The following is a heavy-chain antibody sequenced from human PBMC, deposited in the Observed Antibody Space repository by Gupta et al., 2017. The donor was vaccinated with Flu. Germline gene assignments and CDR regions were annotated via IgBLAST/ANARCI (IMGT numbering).Heavy chain of an antibody. CDR2: ISGSGDST. D-gene: IGHD3-22*01. J-gene: IGHJ4*02. Sequence: EVQLLESGGGLVQPGGSLRLSCAASGFTFNINAMTWVRQAPGKGLEWVSVISGSGDSTYYADSGKGRFTISRDNSKNRLYLQMNSLRAEDTAVYYCAKDRSSRGYYYTSDDWGQGTLVTVSS. CDR1: GFTFNINA. CDR3: AKDRSSRGYYYTSDD. V-gene: IGHV3-23*01.